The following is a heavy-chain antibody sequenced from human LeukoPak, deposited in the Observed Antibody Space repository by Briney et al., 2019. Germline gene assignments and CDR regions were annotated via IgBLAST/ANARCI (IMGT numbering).Heavy chain of an antibody. D-gene: IGHD3-10*01. J-gene: IGHJ4*02. V-gene: IGHV4-59*08. CDR3: AGYYYGSGSYYT. CDR1: GGSISSYY. Sequence: PSETLSLTFTVSGGSISSYYWSWIRQPPGKGLEWIGYIYYSGSTNYNPSLKSRVTISVDTSKNQFSLKLSSVTAADTAVYYCAGYYYGSGSYYTWGQGTLVTVSS. CDR2: IYYSGST.